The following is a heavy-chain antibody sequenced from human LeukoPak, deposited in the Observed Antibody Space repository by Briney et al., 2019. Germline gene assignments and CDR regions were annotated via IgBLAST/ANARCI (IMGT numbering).Heavy chain of an antibody. D-gene: IGHD2-21*01. CDR2: IRSKAYGGTG. CDR1: GFSFVDYA. V-gene: IGHV3-49*04. CDR3: LRGAPIGVDY. Sequence: GGSLRLSCTASGFSFVDYAMTWVRQAPGKGLECIGFIRSKAYGGTGDYAASVKGRFIFSRDDSESIAYLQMNSLKSEDTAMYYCLRGAPIGVDYWGQGTPVTVSS. J-gene: IGHJ4*02.